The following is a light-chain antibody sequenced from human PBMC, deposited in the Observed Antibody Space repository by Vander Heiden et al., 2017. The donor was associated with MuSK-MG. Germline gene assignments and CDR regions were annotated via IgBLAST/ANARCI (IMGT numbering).Light chain of an antibody. J-gene: IGKJ4*01. CDR1: QDISSY. V-gene: IGKV1-9*01. CDR2: AAS. Sequence: DIQLTQSPSFLSASVGDRVTITCRASQDISSYLAWYQQKPGEAPKLLIYAASSLQTGVPSRFSGSGSGTEFTLTISSLQPEDFATYHCQQLKSYPLTFGGGTKVEIK. CDR3: QQLKSYPLT.